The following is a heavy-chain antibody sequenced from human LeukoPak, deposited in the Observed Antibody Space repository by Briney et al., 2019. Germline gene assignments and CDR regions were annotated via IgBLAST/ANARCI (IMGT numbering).Heavy chain of an antibody. D-gene: IGHD2-15*01. CDR3: ARFSGRRTGDY. J-gene: IGHJ4*02. V-gene: IGHV4-34*01. CDR1: GGSFSGYY. Sequence: SETLSLTCAVYGGSFSGYYWSWIRQPPGKGLEWIGEINHSGCTNYNPSLKSRVTISVDTSKNQFSLKLSSVTAADTAVYYCARFSGRRTGDYWGQGTLVTVSS. CDR2: INHSGCT.